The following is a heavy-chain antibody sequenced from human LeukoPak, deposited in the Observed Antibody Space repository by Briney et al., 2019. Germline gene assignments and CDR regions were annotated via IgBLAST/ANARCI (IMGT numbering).Heavy chain of an antibody. D-gene: IGHD5-24*01. Sequence: SETLSLTCTVSGGSTSSDYWSWIRQSPGKGLEWVGYVYNSGDTGKNPSLKSRVAILLDTSKNQCSLKLTSVSAADTAVYYCARAGEMATFDYWGQGTLVTVSS. CDR1: GGSTSSDY. J-gene: IGHJ4*02. CDR2: VYNSGDT. CDR3: ARAGEMATFDY. V-gene: IGHV4-59*01.